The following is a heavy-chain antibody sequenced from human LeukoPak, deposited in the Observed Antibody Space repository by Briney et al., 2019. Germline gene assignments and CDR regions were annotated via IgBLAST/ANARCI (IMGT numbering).Heavy chain of an antibody. CDR2: IYTSGST. Sequence: KTSETLSLTCTVSGGSISSYYWSWIRQPAGKGLEWIGRIYTSGSTNYNPSLKSRVTMSVDTSKNQFSLKLSSVTAADTAVYYCSRYGTNPSYYNYMDVWGKGTTVTVSS. J-gene: IGHJ6*03. CDR1: GGSISSYY. D-gene: IGHD2-8*01. V-gene: IGHV4-4*07. CDR3: SRYGTNPSYYNYMDV.